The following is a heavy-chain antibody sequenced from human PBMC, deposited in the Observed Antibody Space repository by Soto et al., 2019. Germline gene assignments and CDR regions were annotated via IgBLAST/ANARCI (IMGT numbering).Heavy chain of an antibody. J-gene: IGHJ4*02. CDR2: FSSSGGGT. CDR1: GFPFGNFL. CDR3: TKANRYCSGANCFTFDY. D-gene: IGHD2-15*01. V-gene: IGHV3-23*01. Sequence: PGGSLRLSCTASGFPFGNFLMSWFRQAPGKGMEWVSTFSSSGGGTYYADSVKGRFTISRDNSKNTLYLQMNSLRAEDTAVYYCTKANRYCSGANCFTFDYWGLGTLVTVSS.